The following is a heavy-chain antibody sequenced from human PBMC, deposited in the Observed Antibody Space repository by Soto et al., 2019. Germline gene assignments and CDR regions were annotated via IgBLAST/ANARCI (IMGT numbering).Heavy chain of an antibody. Sequence: SETLSLTCTVSGGSINSGGYYWTWIRQHPGKGLEWIGYIFYSRTTSYNPSLKSRVTISGDTSNNQFSLTLWAVTAAASAVYYCTGESPGEPAYYFDFWAQGTPVTFSS. CDR1: GGSINSGGYY. CDR2: IFYSRTT. D-gene: IGHD3-16*01. J-gene: IGHJ4*02. V-gene: IGHV4-31*03. CDR3: TGESPGEPAYYFDF.